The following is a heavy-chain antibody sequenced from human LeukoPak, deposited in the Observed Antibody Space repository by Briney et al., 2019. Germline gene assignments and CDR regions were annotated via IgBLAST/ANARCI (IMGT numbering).Heavy chain of an antibody. V-gene: IGHV4-34*01. CDR2: IHHSGRT. D-gene: IGHD3-10*01. Sequence: SETLSLTCAVYGGSFSGYYWSWIRQPPGKGLEWIGEIHHSGRTNYNPSLKSRVTISVDTSKNQFSLKLSSVTAADTAVYYCASTMVRGVIINYWGQGTLVTVSS. J-gene: IGHJ4*02. CDR1: GGSFSGYY. CDR3: ASTMVRGVIINY.